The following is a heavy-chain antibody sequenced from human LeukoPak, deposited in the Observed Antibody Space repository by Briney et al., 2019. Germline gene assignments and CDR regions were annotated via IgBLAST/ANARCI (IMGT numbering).Heavy chain of an antibody. D-gene: IGHD1-1*01. CDR1: GYTFTNYA. Sequence: ASVKVSCKASGYTFTNYAMHWVRQAPGQRLEWMGWINAGNGNTKYSQKFQGRVTITRDTSASTAYMELSSLRSEDTAVYYCARFERERAFDIWGQGTMVTVSS. CDR2: INAGNGNT. CDR3: ARFERERAFDI. J-gene: IGHJ3*02. V-gene: IGHV1-3*01.